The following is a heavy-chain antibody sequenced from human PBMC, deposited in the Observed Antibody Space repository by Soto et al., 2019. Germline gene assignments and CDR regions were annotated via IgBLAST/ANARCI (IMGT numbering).Heavy chain of an antibody. Sequence: PWGVLRLSCAAFWFIFSYLGVRWVRQAPGKGLEWLSYISPGSDPVHYANSVKGRFSISRDNARDSLYLQMNSLRDDETAVYYCATVDGPTVTTMFFDHWGQGILVTVSS. CDR2: ISPGSDPV. V-gene: IGHV3-48*02. CDR1: WFIFSYLG. D-gene: IGHD5-12*01. J-gene: IGHJ4*02. CDR3: ATVDGPTVTTMFFDH.